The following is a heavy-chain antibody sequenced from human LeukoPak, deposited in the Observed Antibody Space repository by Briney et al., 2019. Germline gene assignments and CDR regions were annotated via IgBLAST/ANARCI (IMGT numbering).Heavy chain of an antibody. V-gene: IGHV1-58*02. D-gene: IGHD3-22*01. CDR2: IVVGSGNT. CDR1: GFTFTSSA. Sequence: SVKVSCKASGFTFTSSAMQWVRQARGQRLEWIGWIVVGSGNTNYAQKLQERVTITRDMSTRTAYMELSSLRSEDTAVYYCAADPGYDSSGYQFDYWGQGTLVTVSS. J-gene: IGHJ4*02. CDR3: AADPGYDSSGYQFDY.